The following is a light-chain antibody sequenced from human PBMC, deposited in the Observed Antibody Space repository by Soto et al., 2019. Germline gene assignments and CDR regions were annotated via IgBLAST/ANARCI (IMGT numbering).Light chain of an antibody. Sequence: EIVMTQSPATLSVSPGERATLSCRASQSVTSNLAWYQQKPGRAPRLLIYGASTRATGIPARFSGSGSGTEFTLTISSLQPDDFATYYCQQYNSYSRTFGQGTKVEIK. CDR1: QSVTSN. CDR3: QQYNSYSRT. V-gene: IGKV3-15*01. J-gene: IGKJ1*01. CDR2: GAS.